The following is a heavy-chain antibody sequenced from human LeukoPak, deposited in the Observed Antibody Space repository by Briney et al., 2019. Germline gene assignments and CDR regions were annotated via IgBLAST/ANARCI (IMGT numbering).Heavy chain of an antibody. Sequence: GGSLRLSCAASGFTFSSYWMSWVRQAPGKGLEWVANIKQDGSEKYYVDSVKGRFTISRDNAKNSLYLQMNSLRAEDTAVYYCARGWGYDFWSGYPYGAFDIWGQGTMVTVSS. CDR2: IKQDGSEK. CDR3: ARGWGYDFWSGYPYGAFDI. CDR1: GFTFSSYW. D-gene: IGHD3-3*01. J-gene: IGHJ3*02. V-gene: IGHV3-7*01.